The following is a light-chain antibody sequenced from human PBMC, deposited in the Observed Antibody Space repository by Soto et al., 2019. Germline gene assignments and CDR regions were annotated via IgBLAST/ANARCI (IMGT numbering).Light chain of an antibody. Sequence: DIVLTQSPGTLSLSPGERATLSCRASRSVSSTYLAWYQHKPGQAPRLLIYGTSSRATGIPDRFSGSGSGTDFSLTLSRLEPEEFAVYYCHQYGGSPGTFGGGTKVEIK. CDR2: GTS. J-gene: IGKJ4*01. CDR1: RSVSSTY. CDR3: HQYGGSPGT. V-gene: IGKV3-20*01.